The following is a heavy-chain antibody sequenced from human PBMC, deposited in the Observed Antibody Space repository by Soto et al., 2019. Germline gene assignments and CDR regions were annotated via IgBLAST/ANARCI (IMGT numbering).Heavy chain of an antibody. V-gene: IGHV3-74*01. D-gene: IGHD2-15*01. CDR1: GFTFRSYW. Sequence: EVPLVESGGGSVQPGGSLRLSCVASGFTFRSYWMHWVRQVAGKGLVWVSRIKTDGSETTYADSVKGRFTISRDNAKNTLFLQMNSLRAEDTAVYFCAREAWYDAFDIWGQGAMVIVSS. CDR2: IKTDGSET. J-gene: IGHJ3*02. CDR3: AREAWYDAFDI.